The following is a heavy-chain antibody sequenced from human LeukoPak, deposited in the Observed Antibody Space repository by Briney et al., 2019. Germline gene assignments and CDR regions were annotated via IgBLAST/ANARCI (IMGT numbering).Heavy chain of an antibody. CDR3: VRDGGVSGYDLLDY. CDR1: GFIFSNYW. Sequence: GGSLRLSCTASGFIFSNYWMTWVRQAPGKGREWVAQINQDGSKEYYIDSVKARFSISRDNARNSLSLKMNSLRAEDTAVYYCVRDGGVSGYDLLDYWGQGTLVTVSS. CDR2: INQDGSKE. J-gene: IGHJ4*02. V-gene: IGHV3-7*01. D-gene: IGHD5-12*01.